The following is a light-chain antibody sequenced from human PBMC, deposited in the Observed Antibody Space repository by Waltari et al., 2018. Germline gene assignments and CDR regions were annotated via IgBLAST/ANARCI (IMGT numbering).Light chain of an antibody. J-gene: IGLJ3*02. CDR1: SSYAGIYNR. Sequence: QSALTQPPSVSGPPGQSVTISCTGTSSYAGIYNRFSWYQHPPGTAPKLLIYEVTNRPSGVPHRFSGSKSGNTASLTISGLQAEDEADYYCSSYTSRSTVVFGGGTKLTVL. CDR2: EVT. CDR3: SSYTSRSTVV. V-gene: IGLV2-18*02.